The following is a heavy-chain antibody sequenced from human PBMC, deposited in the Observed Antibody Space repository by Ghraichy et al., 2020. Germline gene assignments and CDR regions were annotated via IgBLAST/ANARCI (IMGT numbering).Heavy chain of an antibody. CDR3: ARVELAPYYYYYYGMDV. CDR2: INHSGST. J-gene: IGHJ6*02. D-gene: IGHD6-13*01. V-gene: IGHV4-34*01. Sequence: SETLSLTCAVYGGSFSGYYWSWIRQPPGKGLEWIGEINHSGSTNYNPSLKSRVTISVDTSKNQFSLKLSSVTAADTAVYYCARVELAPYYYYYYGMDVWGQGTTVTVSS. CDR1: GGSFSGYY.